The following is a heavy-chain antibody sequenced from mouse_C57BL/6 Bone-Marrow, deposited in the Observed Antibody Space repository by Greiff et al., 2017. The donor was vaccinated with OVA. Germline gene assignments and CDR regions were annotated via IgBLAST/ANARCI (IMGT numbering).Heavy chain of an antibody. CDR3: ARFITTGVGGYFDV. V-gene: IGHV7-3*01. CDR2: IRNKANGYTT. J-gene: IGHJ1*03. D-gene: IGHD1-1*01. CDR1: GFTFTDHY. Sequence: EVKLMESGGGLVQPGGSLSLSCAASGFTFTDHYMSWVRQPPGKALEWLGFIRNKANGYTTEYSASVKGRFTISRDNSQSILYLQMNALRAEDSATYYCARFITTGVGGYFDVWGTGTTVTVSS.